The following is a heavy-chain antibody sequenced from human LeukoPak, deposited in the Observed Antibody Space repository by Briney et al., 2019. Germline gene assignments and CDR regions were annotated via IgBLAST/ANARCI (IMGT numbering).Heavy chain of an antibody. J-gene: IGHJ4*02. D-gene: IGHD3-22*01. CDR1: GSTFSNYN. CDR3: TRACVYYDSSGCDY. CDR2: ISSSSSYI. Sequence: GGSLRLSCAASGSTFSNYNMNWVRQAPGKGLEWVSSISSSSSYIYYADSVKGRFTISRDNARKSLYLQMNSLRAEDKAVYYCTRACVYYDSSGCDYWGQGTLVTVSS. V-gene: IGHV3-21*01.